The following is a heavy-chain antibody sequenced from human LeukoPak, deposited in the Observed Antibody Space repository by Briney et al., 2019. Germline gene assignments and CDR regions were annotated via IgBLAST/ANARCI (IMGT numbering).Heavy chain of an antibody. V-gene: IGHV3-20*04. D-gene: IGHD6-6*01. CDR1: GFTFDDYG. CDR3: ARDVAQYSSSGYYYYYMDV. J-gene: IGHJ6*03. Sequence: GGSLRLSCAASGFTFDDYGMSWVRQAPGKGLEWVSGINWNGGSTGYADSVRGRFTISRDNAKNSLYLQMNSLRAEDTAVYYCARDVAQYSSSGYYYYYMDVWGKGTTVTVSS. CDR2: INWNGGST.